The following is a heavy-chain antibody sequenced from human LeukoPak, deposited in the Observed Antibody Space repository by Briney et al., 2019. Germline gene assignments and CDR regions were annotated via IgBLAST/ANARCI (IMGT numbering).Heavy chain of an antibody. CDR1: GGSISSYY. V-gene: IGHV4-59*12. J-gene: IGHJ6*03. D-gene: IGHD6-13*01. CDR2: IYNSGSI. CDR3: ARVPAAGRYYYYYMDV. Sequence: SETLSLTCTVSGGSISSYYWSWIRQPPGKGLEWVGFIYNSGSIKYNPSLTSRVTISVDTSKNQFSLKLSSVTAADTAVYYCARVPAAGRYYYYYMDVWGKGTTVTVSS.